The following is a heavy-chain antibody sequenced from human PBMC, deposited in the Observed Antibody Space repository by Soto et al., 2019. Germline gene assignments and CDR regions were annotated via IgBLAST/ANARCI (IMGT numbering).Heavy chain of an antibody. D-gene: IGHD1-1*01. Sequence: PSQTLSLTCAISGDSVSSNSAGWNWIRQTPSRGLEWLGRTYYRSKWYFNYAVSVESRITINSDTSKNQFSLQLSSVTPDDTAVYYCARGSWDDVSGHYYMDVWGKGTTVTVSS. CDR2: TYYRSKWYF. CDR3: ARGSWDDVSGHYYMDV. CDR1: GDSVSSNSAG. J-gene: IGHJ6*03. V-gene: IGHV6-1*01.